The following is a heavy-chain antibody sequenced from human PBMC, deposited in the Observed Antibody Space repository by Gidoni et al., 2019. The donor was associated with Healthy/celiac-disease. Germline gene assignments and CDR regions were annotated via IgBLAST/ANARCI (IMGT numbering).Heavy chain of an antibody. D-gene: IGHD5-18*01. CDR1: GGSISSGSYY. V-gene: IGHV4-61*02. CDR2: IYTSGST. Sequence: QVQLQESGPGLVKPSQTLSLTCTVSGGSISSGSYYWSWIRQPAGKGLEWIGRIYTSGSTNYNPSLKSRVTISVDTSKNQFSLKLSSVTAADTAVYYCARGGGYSYGYDYWGQGTLVTVSS. J-gene: IGHJ4*02. CDR3: ARGGGYSYGYDY.